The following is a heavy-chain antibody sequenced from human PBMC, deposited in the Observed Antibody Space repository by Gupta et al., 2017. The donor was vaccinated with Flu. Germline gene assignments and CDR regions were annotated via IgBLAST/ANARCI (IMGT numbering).Heavy chain of an antibody. V-gene: IGHV3-21*01. CDR2: ISSSSSYI. J-gene: IGHJ4*02. CDR3: ARDAEYSSSRGVYDY. Sequence: EVQLVESGGGLVKPGGSLRLSCAASGFTFSSYSMNWVRQAPGKGLEWVSSISSSSSYIYYADSVKGRFTISRDNAKNSLYLQMNSLRAEDTAVYYCARDAEYSSSRGVYDYWGQGTLVTVSS. D-gene: IGHD6-13*01. CDR1: GFTFSSYS.